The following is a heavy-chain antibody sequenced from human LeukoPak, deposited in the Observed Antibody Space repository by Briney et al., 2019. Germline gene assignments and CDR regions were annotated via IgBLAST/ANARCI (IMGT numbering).Heavy chain of an antibody. CDR3: ARAAAVAGLDY. V-gene: IGHV3-21*01. D-gene: IGHD6-19*01. J-gene: IGHJ4*02. CDR1: GFTFSSYS. CDR2: ISSSSSYI. Sequence: PGGSLRLSCAASGFTFSSYSMNWVRQAPGNGMEWVSSISSSSSYIYYADSVKGRLTISRDNAKNSLYLQMNSLRAEDTAVYYCARAAAVAGLDYWGQGTLVTVSS.